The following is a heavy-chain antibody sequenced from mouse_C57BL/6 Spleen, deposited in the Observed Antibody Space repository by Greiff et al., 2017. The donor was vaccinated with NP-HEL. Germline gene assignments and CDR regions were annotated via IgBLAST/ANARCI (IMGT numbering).Heavy chain of an antibody. J-gene: IGHJ2*01. CDR1: GYTFTTYP. V-gene: IGHV1-47*01. CDR3: ARGDYSNYTENYCDY. Sequence: QVQLQQSGAELVKPGASVKMSCKASGYTFTTYPIEWMKQNHGKSLEWIGNFHPYNDDTKHNEKLKGKATLTVEKSYSTVYLELSRLTSDDSAVYYGARGDYSNYTENYCDYWGQGTTLTVSS. CDR2: FHPYNDDT. D-gene: IGHD2-5*01.